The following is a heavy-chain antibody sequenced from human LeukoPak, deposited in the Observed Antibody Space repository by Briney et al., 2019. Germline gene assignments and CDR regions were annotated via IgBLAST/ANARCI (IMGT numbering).Heavy chain of an antibody. J-gene: IGHJ4*02. CDR1: GFTFSSYW. D-gene: IGHD2-2*01. V-gene: IGHV3-74*01. Sequence: GGSLRLSCAASGFTFSSYWMHWVRQTPGKGLVWVSRINNDGSSTAYADSVKGRFTMSRDNDKNTLYLQMNSLRAEGTAVYYCTRNGLYTTWPIDYWGQGTLVTVSS. CDR2: INNDGSST. CDR3: TRNGLYTTWPIDY.